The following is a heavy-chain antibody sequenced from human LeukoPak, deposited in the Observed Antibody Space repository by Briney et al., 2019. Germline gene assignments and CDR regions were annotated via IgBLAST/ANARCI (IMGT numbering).Heavy chain of an antibody. CDR1: GGSVSSGGYS. CDR3: ARAPSHYISDYFDY. J-gene: IGHJ4*02. V-gene: IGHV4-30-2*01. Sequence: PSETLSLTCAVSGGSVSSGGYSWSWIRQPPGKGLEWIGYIYHSGSTDYNPSLKSRVTISLDRSKNQFSLKLSSVTAADTAVYYCARAPSHYISDYFDYWGQGTLVTVSS. D-gene: IGHD1-26*01. CDR2: IYHSGST.